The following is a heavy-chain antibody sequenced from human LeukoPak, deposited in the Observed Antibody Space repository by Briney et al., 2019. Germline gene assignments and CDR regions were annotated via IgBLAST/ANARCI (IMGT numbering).Heavy chain of an antibody. CDR3: ARGGIVVVPAAPRYGMDV. CDR2: ISSNGGST. V-gene: IGHV3-64*01. Sequence: GSLRLSCAASGFTFSSYAMHWVRPAAGKGLEYVSAISSNGGSTYYANSVKGRFTISRDNSKNTLYLQMGSLRAEDMAVYYCARGGIVVVPAAPRYGMDVWGQGTTVTASS. CDR1: GFTFSSYA. J-gene: IGHJ6*02. D-gene: IGHD2-2*01.